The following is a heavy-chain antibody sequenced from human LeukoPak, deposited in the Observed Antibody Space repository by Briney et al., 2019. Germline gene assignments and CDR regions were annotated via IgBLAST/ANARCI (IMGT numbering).Heavy chain of an antibody. CDR3: ASGPSYSSSWYLDY. CDR2: IYHSGST. D-gene: IGHD6-13*01. CDR1: GGSISSSNW. Sequence: SETLSLTCTVSGGSISSSNWWSWVRQPPGKGLEWIGEIYHSGSTNYNPSLKSRVTISVDKSKNQFSLKLSSVTAADTAVYYCASGPSYSSSWYLDYWGQGTLVTVSS. J-gene: IGHJ4*02. V-gene: IGHV4-4*02.